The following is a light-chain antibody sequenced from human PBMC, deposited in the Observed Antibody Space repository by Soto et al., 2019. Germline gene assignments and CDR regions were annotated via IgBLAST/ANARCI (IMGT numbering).Light chain of an antibody. J-gene: IGKJ4*01. CDR1: QSVGSY. V-gene: IGKV3-11*01. CDR3: QQRSNWPLT. Sequence: EVVLTQSPGTLSLSPGQRATLSCRASQSVGSYLAWYQQKPDQAPRLLIYDASSRATGIPARFSGSGSGTDFILTISSLEPEDFAVYYCQQRSNWPLTFGGGNKVEIK. CDR2: DAS.